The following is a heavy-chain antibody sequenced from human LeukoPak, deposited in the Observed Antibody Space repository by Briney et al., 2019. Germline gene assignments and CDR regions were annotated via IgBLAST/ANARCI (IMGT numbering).Heavy chain of an antibody. D-gene: IGHD3-10*01. J-gene: IGHJ5*02. CDR1: GGSISSSSYY. V-gene: IGHV4-39*07. CDR2: INHSGST. CDR3: ARVGHQSAGDP. Sequence: SETLSLTCTVSGGSISSSSYYWGWIRQPPGKGLEWIGEINHSGSTNYNPSLKSRVTISVDTSKNQFSLKLSSVTAADTAVYYCARVGHQSAGDPWGQGTLVTVSS.